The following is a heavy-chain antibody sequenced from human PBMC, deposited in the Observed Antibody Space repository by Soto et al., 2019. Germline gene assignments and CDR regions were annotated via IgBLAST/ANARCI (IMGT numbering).Heavy chain of an antibody. Sequence: PGESLKISCKDSGYSFSTYWIGWVRQMPGKGLEWMGIIYPGDSDTRYSPSFQGQVTISADKSISTAYLQWSSLKASDTAIYYCARLILTFGYFDSWGQGTLVTVSS. V-gene: IGHV5-51*01. CDR3: ARLILTFGYFDS. D-gene: IGHD3-10*01. J-gene: IGHJ4*02. CDR1: GYSFSTYW. CDR2: IYPGDSDT.